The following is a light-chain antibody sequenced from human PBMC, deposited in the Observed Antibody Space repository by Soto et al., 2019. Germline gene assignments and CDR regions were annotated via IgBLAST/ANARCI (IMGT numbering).Light chain of an antibody. CDR2: GAS. Sequence: EIVLTQSPGALSLSPGDRATLSCRASQRISSSYLAWYQQKTGQAPSLLIYGASSRATGIPDRFSGSGSGTDFTLTISRLEPEDFAVYYCQQYGSSPGWTFGQGTKVEIK. CDR1: QRISSSY. CDR3: QQYGSSPGWT. V-gene: IGKV3-20*01. J-gene: IGKJ1*01.